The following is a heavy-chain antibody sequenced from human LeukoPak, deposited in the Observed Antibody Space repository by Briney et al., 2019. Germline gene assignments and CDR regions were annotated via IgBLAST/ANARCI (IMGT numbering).Heavy chain of an antibody. Sequence: GGSLRLSCAVSGFTVSGNYMSWVRQAPGKGLEWVSLIYSGGTTYYADSVKGRFTISRDNSKNTLYLQMNSLRAEDAAVYYCARRAGGYSHPYDYWGQGILVTVSS. CDR1: GFTVSGNY. V-gene: IGHV3-53*01. CDR2: IYSGGTT. D-gene: IGHD4-23*01. CDR3: ARRAGGYSHPYDY. J-gene: IGHJ4*02.